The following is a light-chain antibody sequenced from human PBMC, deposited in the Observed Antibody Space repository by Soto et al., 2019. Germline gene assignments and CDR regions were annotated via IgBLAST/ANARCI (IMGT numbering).Light chain of an antibody. Sequence: QSVLTQPASVSGSPGQSITISCTGTSSDVGAYNYVSWYQQHPGKAPKLMINEVSNRPSGVSNRFSASKSGNTASLTVSDLQSDDEADYYCCSYAGNNTLVFGGGTKLTVL. CDR3: CSYAGNNTLV. J-gene: IGLJ3*02. CDR1: SSDVGAYNY. V-gene: IGLV2-14*01. CDR2: EVS.